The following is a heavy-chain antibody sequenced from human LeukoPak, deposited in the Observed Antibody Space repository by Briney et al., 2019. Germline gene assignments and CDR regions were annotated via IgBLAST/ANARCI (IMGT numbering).Heavy chain of an antibody. CDR3: ARQEGIAAARGYMDV. Sequence: SETLSLTCTVSGVSISSYYWSWIRQPPGKGLEWIGYIYYSGSTNYNPSLKSRVTISVDTSKNQFSLKLSSVTAADTAVYYCARQEGIAAARGYMDVWGKGTTVTVSS. CDR2: IYYSGST. D-gene: IGHD6-13*01. CDR1: GVSISSYY. V-gene: IGHV4-59*08. J-gene: IGHJ6*03.